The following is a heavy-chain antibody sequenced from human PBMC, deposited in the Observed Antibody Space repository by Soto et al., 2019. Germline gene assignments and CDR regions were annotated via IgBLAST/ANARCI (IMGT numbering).Heavy chain of an antibody. CDR1: GFTFDDYA. Sequence: EVELVESGGGLVQPGRPLRLSCTTSGFTFDDYAMHWVRQAPGKGLEWVSGITWNSDIIDYADSVKGRFTVSRDNAKNSLYLQMNSLRAEDTALYYCAKELGPAPSFDFWGQGTLVTVSS. CDR2: ITWNSDII. J-gene: IGHJ4*02. CDR3: AKELGPAPSFDF. D-gene: IGHD7-27*01. V-gene: IGHV3-9*01.